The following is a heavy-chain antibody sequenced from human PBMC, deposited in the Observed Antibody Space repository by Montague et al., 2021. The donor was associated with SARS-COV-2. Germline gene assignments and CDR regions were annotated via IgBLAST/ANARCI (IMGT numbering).Heavy chain of an antibody. Sequence: SETLSLTCTVSGGSISSYYWNWIRQPPGKGLEWIGYIYYSGSTNYNPSLKSRVTISVDTSKNQFSLKLSSVTAADTAVYYCARGGGSGYRYYFDYWGQGSRSPSPQ. V-gene: IGHV4-59*01. CDR1: GGSISSYY. J-gene: IGHJ4*02. CDR2: IYYSGST. CDR3: ARGGGSGYRYYFDY. D-gene: IGHD3-22*01.